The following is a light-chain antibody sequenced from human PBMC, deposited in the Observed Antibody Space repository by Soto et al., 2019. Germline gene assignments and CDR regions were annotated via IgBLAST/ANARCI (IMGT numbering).Light chain of an antibody. Sequence: DIQMTQSPSSLSASVGDRVTITCRASQSITNYLNWYQHKPGKAPKLLVYAASSLQSGVPSRFSGSGSGTDFTLTISSLQPEDFATYFCQQIHKMHFTFGPGTKVDI. J-gene: IGKJ3*01. CDR2: AAS. CDR1: QSITNY. CDR3: QQIHKMHFT. V-gene: IGKV1-39*01.